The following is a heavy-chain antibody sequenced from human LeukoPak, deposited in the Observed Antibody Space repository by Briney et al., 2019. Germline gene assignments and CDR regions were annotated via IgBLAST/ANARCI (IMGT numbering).Heavy chain of an antibody. J-gene: IGHJ4*02. D-gene: IGHD3-22*01. Sequence: PSETLSLTCTVSGGSISSYYWSWIRQPPGKGLEWIGNIYYSGSTNYNPSLKSRVTISVDTSKNQFSLKLNSVTAADTAVYYCARKAPYYYDGSGPLGTYYFDYWGQGTLVTVSS. CDR3: ARKAPYYYDGSGPLGTYYFDY. CDR1: GGSISSYY. V-gene: IGHV4-59*12. CDR2: IYYSGST.